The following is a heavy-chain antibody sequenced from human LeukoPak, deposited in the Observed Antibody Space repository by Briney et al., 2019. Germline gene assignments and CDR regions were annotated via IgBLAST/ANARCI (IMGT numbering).Heavy chain of an antibody. J-gene: IGHJ5*02. CDR1: GGSFSGYY. D-gene: IGHD6-19*01. CDR2: INHSGST. Sequence: PETLSLTCAVYGGSFSGYYWSWIRQPPGKGLEWIGEINHSGSTNYNPSLKSRVTISVDTSKNQFSLKLSSVTAADTAVYYCARVFNRWLAHANWFDPWGQGTLVTVSS. V-gene: IGHV4-34*01. CDR3: ARVFNRWLAHANWFDP.